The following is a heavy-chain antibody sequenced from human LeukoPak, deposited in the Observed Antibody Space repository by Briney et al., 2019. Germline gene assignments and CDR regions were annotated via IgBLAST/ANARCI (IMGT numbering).Heavy chain of an antibody. J-gene: IGHJ4*02. Sequence: SETLSLTCTVSGGSISSSSYYWGWIRQPPGKGLEWIGSIYYSGSTYYNPSLKSRVTISVDKSKNQFSLKLSSVTAADTAVYYCARGRAAMDYFDYWGQGTLVTVSS. V-gene: IGHV4-39*07. D-gene: IGHD5-18*01. CDR1: GGSISSSSYY. CDR2: IYYSGST. CDR3: ARGRAAMDYFDY.